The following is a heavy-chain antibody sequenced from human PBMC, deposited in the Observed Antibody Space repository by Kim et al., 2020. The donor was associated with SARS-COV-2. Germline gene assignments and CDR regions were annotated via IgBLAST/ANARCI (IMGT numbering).Heavy chain of an antibody. Sequence: GSTSYADSVKGRFTISRDNSKNTRSRQMNRLSAADTALYYCARGRGLFGWGQGTLVIVSS. CDR2: GST. J-gene: IGHJ4*02. CDR3: ARGRGLFG. D-gene: IGHD3-3*01. V-gene: IGHV3-53*01.